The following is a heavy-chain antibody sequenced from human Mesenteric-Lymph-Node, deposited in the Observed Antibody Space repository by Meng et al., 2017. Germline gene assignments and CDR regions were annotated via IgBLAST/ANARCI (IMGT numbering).Heavy chain of an antibody. V-gene: IGHV4-34*01. D-gene: IGHD4-17*01. CDR3: ARRYGASAYNWFDP. CDR1: GGSFSGYY. CDR2: INHSGST. J-gene: IGHJ5*02. Sequence: LEQWGAGLYKPSETLYLSCAVSGGSFSGYYWLWTRQPPGKGREWIAEINHSGSTNYNQSLKSRVTISVDTSKNQFSLKLSSVTAADTAVYYCARRYGASAYNWFDPWGQGTLVTVSS.